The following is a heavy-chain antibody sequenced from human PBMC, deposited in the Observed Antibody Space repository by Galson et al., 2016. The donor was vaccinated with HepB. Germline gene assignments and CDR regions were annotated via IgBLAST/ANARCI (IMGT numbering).Heavy chain of an antibody. J-gene: IGHJ4*02. Sequence: ETLSLTCSVSGGSFSSNGHYWGWIRQPPGGGLEWIVSVYYGGSTYYNPSLKSRVTISVDTSKNQFSLNLHSVTAADTSVYYCVSQIEGIVRDVDYWGQGSLVTVS. CDR3: VSQIEGIVRDVDY. D-gene: IGHD3-16*02. CDR2: VYYGGST. CDR1: GGSFSSNGHY. V-gene: IGHV4-39*01.